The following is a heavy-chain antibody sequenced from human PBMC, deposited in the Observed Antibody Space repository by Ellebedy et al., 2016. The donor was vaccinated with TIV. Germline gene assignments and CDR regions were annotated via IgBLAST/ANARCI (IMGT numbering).Heavy chain of an antibody. Sequence: GESLKISCAASGLTFSNYGMHWVRQAPGKGLEWVAFIRYDGSNKNYADSVKGRLTISRDNSKNTLYLQMDSLRPEDTAVYYCVSYSTNWYSAGYWGQGTLVTVSS. J-gene: IGHJ4*02. CDR1: GLTFSNYG. CDR3: VSYSTNWYSAGY. D-gene: IGHD6-13*01. CDR2: IRYDGSNK. V-gene: IGHV3-30*02.